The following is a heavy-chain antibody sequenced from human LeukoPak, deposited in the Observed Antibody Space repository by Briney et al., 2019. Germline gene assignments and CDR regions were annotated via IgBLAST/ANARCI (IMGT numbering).Heavy chain of an antibody. V-gene: IGHV4-34*01. Sequence: SETLSLTCAVYGGSFSGYYWSWIRQPPGKGLEWIGEINHSGSTNYNPSLKSRATISVDTSKNQFSLKLSSVTAADTAVYYCARGSGTPDYWGQGTLVTVSS. CDR1: GGSFSGYY. J-gene: IGHJ4*02. CDR3: ARGSGTPDY. D-gene: IGHD1-1*01. CDR2: INHSGST.